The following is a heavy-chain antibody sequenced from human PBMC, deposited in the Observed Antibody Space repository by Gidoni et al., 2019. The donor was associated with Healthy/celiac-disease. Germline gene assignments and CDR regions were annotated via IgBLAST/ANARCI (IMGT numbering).Heavy chain of an antibody. CDR1: GFTFDDYA. V-gene: IGHV3-9*01. Sequence: EVQLVESGGGLVQPGRSLRLSCAASGFTFDDYAMHWVRQAPGKGLEWVSGISWNSGSIGYADSVKGRFTISRDNAKNSLYLQMNSLRAEDTALYYCAKDMHPDYGDDYRYVDAFDIWGQGTMVTVSS. CDR3: AKDMHPDYGDDYRYVDAFDI. CDR2: ISWNSGSI. D-gene: IGHD4-17*01. J-gene: IGHJ3*02.